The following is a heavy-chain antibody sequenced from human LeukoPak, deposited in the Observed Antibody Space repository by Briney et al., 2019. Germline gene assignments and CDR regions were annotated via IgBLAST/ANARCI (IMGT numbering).Heavy chain of an antibody. V-gene: IGHV1-8*01. J-gene: IGHJ6*02. CDR1: GYTFTSYD. CDR2: MNPNSGNT. Sequence: ASVKVSCKASGYTFTSYDINWVRQATGQGLDWMGWMNPNSGNTGYAQKFQGRVTMTRNTSMSTAYMELSSLRSEDTAVYYCARDKPSKGLGYCSSTSCYGGSYYYGMDVWGQGTTVTVSS. D-gene: IGHD2-2*01. CDR3: ARDKPSKGLGYCSSTSCYGGSYYYGMDV.